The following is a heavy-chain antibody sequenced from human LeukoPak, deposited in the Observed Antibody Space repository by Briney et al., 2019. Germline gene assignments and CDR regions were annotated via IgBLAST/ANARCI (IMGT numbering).Heavy chain of an antibody. D-gene: IGHD2-8*01. CDR2: INHSGST. CDR3: AKFNGDADY. Sequence: SETLSLTCAVYGGSFSGYYWSWIRQPPGKGLEWIGEINHSGSTNYNPSLKSRVTISVDTSKNQFSLKLSSVTAADTAVYYCAKFNGDADYWGQGTQVTVSS. CDR1: GGSFSGYY. V-gene: IGHV4-34*01. J-gene: IGHJ4*02.